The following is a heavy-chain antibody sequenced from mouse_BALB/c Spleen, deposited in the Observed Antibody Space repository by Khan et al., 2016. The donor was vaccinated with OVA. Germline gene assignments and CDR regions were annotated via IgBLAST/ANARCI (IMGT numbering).Heavy chain of an antibody. J-gene: IGHJ2*01. CDR1: GYTFKDYV. CDR2: MNTYTGEP. V-gene: IGHV9-3-1*01. CDR3: VRFHRGY. Sequence: QIQLVQSGPELKKPGETVKISCKASGYTFKDYVMNWVKQSPGEGLKWMGWMNTYTGEPTYADDFKGRFAFSLETSASPAYLQIHNLQKEDTATYVCVRFHRGYWDQGTTLTVSS.